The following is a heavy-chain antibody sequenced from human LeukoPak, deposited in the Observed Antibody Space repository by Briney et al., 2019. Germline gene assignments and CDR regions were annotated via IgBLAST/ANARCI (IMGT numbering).Heavy chain of an antibody. Sequence: PSETLSLTCTVSGGSNNNNYWSWFRQSPGKGLEWIGYIYYNGNTNYNTSLESRVTISVDTSKNQIHLRLSSVTAADTAVYYCARGGWSQDYWGQGTLVTVSS. J-gene: IGHJ4*02. D-gene: IGHD6-19*01. CDR1: GGSNNNNY. V-gene: IGHV4-59*01. CDR3: ARGGWSQDY. CDR2: IYYNGNT.